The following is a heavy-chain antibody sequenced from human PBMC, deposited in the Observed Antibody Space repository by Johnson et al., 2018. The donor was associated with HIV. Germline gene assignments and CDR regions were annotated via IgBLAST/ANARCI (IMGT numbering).Heavy chain of an antibody. V-gene: IGHV3-11*04. D-gene: IGHD5-24*01. Sequence: QVQLVESGGGLVKPGGSLRLSCAVSGFTFSDYYMNWIRQTPGKGLEWVSYISSGGNTIYYADSVKGRFTISRDNAKNSLYLQMNSLTAEDTALYYCARLRDGYNFDAFDIWGQGTMVTVSS. CDR2: ISSGGNTI. J-gene: IGHJ3*02. CDR3: ARLRDGYNFDAFDI. CDR1: GFTFSDYY.